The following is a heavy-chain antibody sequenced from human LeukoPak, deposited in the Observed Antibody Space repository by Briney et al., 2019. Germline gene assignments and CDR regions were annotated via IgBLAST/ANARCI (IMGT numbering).Heavy chain of an antibody. J-gene: IGHJ4*02. CDR3: ARIGFGEFHFDY. CDR2: IIPIFGTA. D-gene: IGHD3-10*01. CDR1: GGTFSSYA. Sequence: ASVKVSCKASGGTFSSYAISWVRQAPGQGLERMGGIIPIFGTANYAQKFQGRVTITADESTSTAYMELSSLRSEDTAVYYCARIGFGEFHFDYWGQGTLVTVSS. V-gene: IGHV1-69*13.